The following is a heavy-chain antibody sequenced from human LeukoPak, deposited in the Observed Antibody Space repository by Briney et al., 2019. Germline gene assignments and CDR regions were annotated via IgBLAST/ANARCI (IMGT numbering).Heavy chain of an antibody. Sequence: GGSLRLSCAASGFPFRSYWMHWVRQAPGKGLVWVARIDNDAYSSVYADFVKGRFIISRDNSKSTLFLQMNSLRIEDTAVYYCAKDQCLEGVPRWGNDCQPSGLDHWGQGTLVTVSS. CDR2: IDNDAYSS. J-gene: IGHJ4*02. V-gene: IGHV3-74*01. CDR3: AKDQCLEGVPRWGNDCQPSGLDH. D-gene: IGHD6-19*01. CDR1: GFPFRSYW.